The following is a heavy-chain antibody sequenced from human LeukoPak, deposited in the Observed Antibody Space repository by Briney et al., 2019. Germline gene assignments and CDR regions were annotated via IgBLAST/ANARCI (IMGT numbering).Heavy chain of an antibody. V-gene: IGHV3-33*01. CDR1: GFTFSSYG. D-gene: IGHD2/OR15-2a*01. Sequence: GGSLRLSCAASGFTFSSYGMHWVRQAPGKGLEWVALIRYDGSNKYYADSVKGRLTISRDNSKNTLYLQMNSLRAEDTAVYYCAREGPRGNSQFDYWGQGTLVTVSS. CDR3: AREGPRGNSQFDY. CDR2: IRYDGSNK. J-gene: IGHJ4*02.